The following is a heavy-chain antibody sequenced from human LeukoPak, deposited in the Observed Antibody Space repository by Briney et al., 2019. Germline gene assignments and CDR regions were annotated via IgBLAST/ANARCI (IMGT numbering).Heavy chain of an antibody. CDR2: ICGSGGCP. J-gene: IGHJ4*02. CDR1: GFTFSDYG. Sequence: GGSLRLSCAASGFTFSDYGMSWVRQAPGKGLEWVSTICGSGGCPYYADSVRGRFTISRDNSKNTLYLQLNSLRAEDTAIYFCAKDLTYYYDTSASHRGEFDSWGQGTLVTVSS. D-gene: IGHD3-22*01. CDR3: AKDLTYYYDTSASHRGEFDS. V-gene: IGHV3-23*01.